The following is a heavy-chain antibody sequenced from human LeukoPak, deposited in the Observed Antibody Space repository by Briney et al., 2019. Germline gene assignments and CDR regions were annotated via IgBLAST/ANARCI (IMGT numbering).Heavy chain of an antibody. Sequence: ASVKASCKASGGTFSSYTISWVRQAPGQGLDWMGRIIPILGIANYAQKFQGRVTITADKSTSTAYMELSSLRSEDTAVYYCATLGYCGGDCSVWFDPWGQGTLVTVSS. CDR2: IIPILGIA. CDR3: ATLGYCGGDCSVWFDP. D-gene: IGHD2-21*01. J-gene: IGHJ5*02. V-gene: IGHV1-69*02. CDR1: GGTFSSYT.